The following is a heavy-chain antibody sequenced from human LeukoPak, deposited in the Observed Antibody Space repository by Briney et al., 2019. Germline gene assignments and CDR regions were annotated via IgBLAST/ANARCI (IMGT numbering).Heavy chain of an antibody. CDR2: MYYSGRT. Sequence: SETLSPTCTVSGGSISTSSYYWGWIRQPPGKGLESIGSMYYSGRTYYSPSLRSRVTLSVDTSKNQFSLKLSSVTAADTAVYYCARLFCLSTSCFSYSGVDVWGQGTTVTISS. V-gene: IGHV4-39*07. J-gene: IGHJ6*02. CDR1: GGSISTSSYY. D-gene: IGHD2-2*01. CDR3: ARLFCLSTSCFSYSGVDV.